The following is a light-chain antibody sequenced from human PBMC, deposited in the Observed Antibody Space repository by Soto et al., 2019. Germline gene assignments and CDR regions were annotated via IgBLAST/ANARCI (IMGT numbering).Light chain of an antibody. CDR2: RNN. V-gene: IGLV1-47*01. CDR3: AAWDDSLKSVV. Sequence: LTQAPSASGAPGQSIIISCSGSSPNIGSNFVYWYQQFPGTAPKLLILRNNQRPSGVPDRFSGSKSGTSASLAISGLRSEDEADYHCAAWDDSLKSVVFGGGTKLTVL. CDR1: SPNIGSNF. J-gene: IGLJ2*01.